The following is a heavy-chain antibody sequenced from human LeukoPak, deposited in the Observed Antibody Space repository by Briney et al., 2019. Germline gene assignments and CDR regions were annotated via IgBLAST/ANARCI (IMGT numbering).Heavy chain of an antibody. J-gene: IGHJ6*02. D-gene: IGHD5-18*01. V-gene: IGHV3-33*01. CDR1: GFTFSSYG. CDR3: ARDGLQLWRNYYYGMDV. CDR2: IWYDGSNK. Sequence: GRSLRLSCAASGFTFSSYGMHWVRQAPGKGPEWVAVIWYDGSNKYYADSVKGRFTISRDNSKNTLYLQMNSLRAEDTAVYYCARDGLQLWRNYYYGMDVWGQGTTVTVSS.